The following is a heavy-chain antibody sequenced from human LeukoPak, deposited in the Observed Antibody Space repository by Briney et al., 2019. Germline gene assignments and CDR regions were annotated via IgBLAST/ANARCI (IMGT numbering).Heavy chain of an antibody. J-gene: IGHJ4*02. CDR1: GFTFSSYS. Sequence: GGSLRLSRAASGFTFSSYSMNWVRQAPGKGLEWVSYISSSSSTIYYADSVKGRFTISRDNAKNSLYLQMNSLRAEDTAVYYCARDRDVLLWFGEPNFDYWGQGTLVTVSS. D-gene: IGHD3-10*01. CDR3: ARDRDVLLWFGEPNFDY. CDR2: ISSSSSTI. V-gene: IGHV3-48*01.